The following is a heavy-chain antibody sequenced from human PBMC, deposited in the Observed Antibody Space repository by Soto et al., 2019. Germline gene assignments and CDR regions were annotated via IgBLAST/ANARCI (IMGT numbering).Heavy chain of an antibody. Sequence: GGSLRLSCAASGFAVSSNYMSWVRQAPGKGLEWVSVIYSGGSTYYADSVKGRFTISRDNSKNTLYLQMNSLRAEDTAVYYCARALRGYSSGSADHDYYYYYYYMDVWGKGTTVTVSS. CDR1: GFAVSSNY. D-gene: IGHD5-18*01. CDR2: IYSGGST. V-gene: IGHV3-66*01. J-gene: IGHJ6*03. CDR3: ARALRGYSSGSADHDYYYYYYYMDV.